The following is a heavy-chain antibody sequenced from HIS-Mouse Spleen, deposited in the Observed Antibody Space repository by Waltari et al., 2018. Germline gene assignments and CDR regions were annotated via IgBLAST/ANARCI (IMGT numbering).Heavy chain of an antibody. D-gene: IGHD5-12*01. CDR1: GVVLSNAG. CDR3: TTDPNSGYPDY. V-gene: IGHV3-15*01. J-gene: IGHJ4*02. CDR2: IKSKTDGGTT. Sequence: VQLVESGGGWVNPGGSLRLSCGASGVVLSNAGMRWGRRAPGKGLEWVGRIKSKTDGGTTDYAAPVKGRFTISRDDSKNTLYLQMNSLKTEDTAVYYCTTDPNSGYPDYWGQGTLVTVSS.